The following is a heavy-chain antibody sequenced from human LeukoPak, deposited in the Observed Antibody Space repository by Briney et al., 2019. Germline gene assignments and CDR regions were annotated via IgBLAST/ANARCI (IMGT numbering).Heavy chain of an antibody. Sequence: GGSLRLSCAASGFTVSSNYMSWVRQAPGKGLELVSVIYSGGSTYYADSVKGRFTISRDNSKNTLYLQMNSLRAEDTAVYYCAAAHGSATRFDYWGQGTLVTVSS. V-gene: IGHV3-53*01. CDR3: AAAHGSATRFDY. CDR1: GFTVSSNY. J-gene: IGHJ4*02. D-gene: IGHD3-10*01. CDR2: IYSGGST.